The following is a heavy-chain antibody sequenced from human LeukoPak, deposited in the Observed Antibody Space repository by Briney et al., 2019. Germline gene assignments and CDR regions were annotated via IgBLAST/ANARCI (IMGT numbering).Heavy chain of an antibody. Sequence: GASVKVSCKASGYTFTSYGISWVRQAPGQGLEWMGWISAYNGNTNYAQKLQGRVTMTRDTSTTTVYMELSSLRSEDTAVYYCARDSPYITIFGVIKGFDPWGQGTLVTVSS. D-gene: IGHD3-3*01. V-gene: IGHV1-18*01. CDR1: GYTFTSYG. CDR3: ARDSPYITIFGVIKGFDP. J-gene: IGHJ5*02. CDR2: ISAYNGNT.